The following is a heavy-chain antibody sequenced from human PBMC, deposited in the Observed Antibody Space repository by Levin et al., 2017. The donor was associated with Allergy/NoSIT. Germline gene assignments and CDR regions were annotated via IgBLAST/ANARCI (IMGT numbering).Heavy chain of an antibody. CDR1: GYSFTSYW. J-gene: IGHJ4*02. D-gene: IGHD2-15*01. V-gene: IGHV5-10-1*01. CDR2: IDPSDSYT. Sequence: VASVTVSCKGSGYSFTSYWISWVRQMPGKGLEWMGRIDPSDSYTNYSPSFQGHVTISADKSISTAYLQWSSLKASDTAMYYCARLYCSGGSCYFDYWGQGTLVTVSS. CDR3: ARLYCSGGSCYFDY.